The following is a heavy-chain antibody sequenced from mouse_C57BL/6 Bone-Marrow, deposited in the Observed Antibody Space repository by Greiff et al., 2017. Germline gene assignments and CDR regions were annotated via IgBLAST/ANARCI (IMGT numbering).Heavy chain of an antibody. CDR2: IDPSDSYT. Sequence: VQLQQPGAELVKPGASVKLSCKASGYTFTSYWMQWVKQRPGQGLEWIGEIDPSDSYTNYTQKFKGKATLTVDTSSSTAYMQLSSLTSEDSAVYYCARWGTVDLYYFDYWGQGTTLTVSS. CDR3: ARWGTVDLYYFDY. V-gene: IGHV1-50*01. J-gene: IGHJ2*01. CDR1: GYTFTSYW. D-gene: IGHD1-1*01.